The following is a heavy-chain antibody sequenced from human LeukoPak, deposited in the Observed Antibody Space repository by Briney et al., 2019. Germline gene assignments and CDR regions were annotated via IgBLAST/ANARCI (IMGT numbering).Heavy chain of an antibody. Sequence: GASLKVSCKASGYTFTSYGISSVRQAPGQGLVWMGWISAYNGNTNYAQKLQGRVTMTTDTSPSTAYMELRSLRSDDTAVYYCAREDGVVATGYFDYWGQGTLVTVSS. CDR2: ISAYNGNT. D-gene: IGHD2-15*01. CDR3: AREDGVVATGYFDY. V-gene: IGHV1-18*01. CDR1: GYTFTSYG. J-gene: IGHJ4*02.